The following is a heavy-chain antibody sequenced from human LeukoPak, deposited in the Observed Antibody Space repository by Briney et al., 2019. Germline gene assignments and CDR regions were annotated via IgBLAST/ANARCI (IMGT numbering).Heavy chain of an antibody. CDR1: GGSFSGYY. CDR3: ARGGYSSSWSLLGAFDI. D-gene: IGHD6-13*01. CDR2: INHSGST. J-gene: IGHJ3*02. V-gene: IGHV4-34*01. Sequence: PSETLSLTCAVYGGSFSGYYWGWIRQPPGKGLEWIGGINHSGSTNYNPSLKSRVTISVDTSKNRFSLKLSSVTAADTAVYYCARGGYSSSWSLLGAFDIWGQGTMVTVSS.